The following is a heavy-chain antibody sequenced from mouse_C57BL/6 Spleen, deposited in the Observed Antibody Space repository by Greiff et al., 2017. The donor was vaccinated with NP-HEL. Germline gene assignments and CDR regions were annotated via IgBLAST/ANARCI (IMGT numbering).Heavy chain of an antibody. V-gene: IGHV14-4*01. CDR2: IDPENGDT. CDR3: TTGYDDGDGGFAY. Sequence: VQLKQSGAELVRPGASVKLSCTASGFNIKDDYMHWVKQRPEQGLEWIGWIDPENGDTEYASKFQGKATITADTSSNTAYLQLSSLTSEDTAVYYCTTGYDDGDGGFAYWGQGTLVTVSA. J-gene: IGHJ3*01. D-gene: IGHD2-4*01. CDR1: GFNIKDDY.